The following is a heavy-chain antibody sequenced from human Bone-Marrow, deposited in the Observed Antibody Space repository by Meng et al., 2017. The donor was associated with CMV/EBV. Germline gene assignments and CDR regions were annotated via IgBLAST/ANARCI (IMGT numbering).Heavy chain of an antibody. J-gene: IGHJ6*02. CDR2: ISSSGSTI. D-gene: IGHD2-2*01. V-gene: IGHV3-11*01. CDR3: ARDGGSQGYCSSTSCWTKYYYYGMDV. Sequence: GESLKISCAASGFTFSDYYMSWIRQAPGKGLEWVSYISSSGSTIYYADSVKSRFTISRDNAKNSLYLKMNSLRAEDTAVYYCARDGGSQGYCSSTSCWTKYYYYGMDVWGQGTTVTVSS. CDR1: GFTFSDYY.